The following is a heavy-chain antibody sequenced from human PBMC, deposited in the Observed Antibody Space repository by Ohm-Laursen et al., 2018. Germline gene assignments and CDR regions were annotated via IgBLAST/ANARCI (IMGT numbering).Heavy chain of an antibody. J-gene: IGHJ4*02. CDR1: GFTFSSYG. V-gene: IGHV3-30*18. CDR2: ISYDGSNK. D-gene: IGHD1-7*01. CDR3: GKEDRRELLAFDY. Sequence: SLRLSCAASGFTFSSYGMHWVRQAPGKGLEWVAVISYDGSNKYYADSVKGRFTISRDNSKNTLYLQMNSLRAEDTAVYYCGKEDRRELLAFDYWGQGTLVTVSS.